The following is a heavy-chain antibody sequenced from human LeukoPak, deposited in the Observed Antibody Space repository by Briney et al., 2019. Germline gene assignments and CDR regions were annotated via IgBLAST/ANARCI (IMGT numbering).Heavy chain of an antibody. D-gene: IGHD6-13*01. CDR1: GFTFGDYG. J-gene: IGHJ6*03. V-gene: IGHV3-49*04. CDR2: IRRKAYGGTT. CDR3: TRAAAGRFYYYYYMDV. Sequence: PGGSLRLSCTASGFTFGDYGMSWVRQAPGKGLEWVGFIRRKAYGGTTEYAASVKGRFTISRDDSKSIAYLQINSLKTEDTAVYYCTRAAAGRFYYYYYMDVWGKGTTVTISS.